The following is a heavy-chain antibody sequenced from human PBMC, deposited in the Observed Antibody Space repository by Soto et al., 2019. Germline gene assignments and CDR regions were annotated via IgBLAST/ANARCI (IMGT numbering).Heavy chain of an antibody. CDR2: IYYSGST. Sequence: SETLSLTCTVSGGSISSYYWSWIRQPPGKGLEWIGYIYYSGSTNYNPSLKSRVTMSVDTSKNQFSLKLSSVTAADTAVYYCARDRPQSGDFDYWGQGTLVTVSS. CDR1: GGSISSYY. D-gene: IGHD1-26*01. J-gene: IGHJ4*02. V-gene: IGHV4-59*01. CDR3: ARDRPQSGDFDY.